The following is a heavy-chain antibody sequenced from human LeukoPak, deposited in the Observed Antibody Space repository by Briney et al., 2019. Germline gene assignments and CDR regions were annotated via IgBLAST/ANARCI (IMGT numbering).Heavy chain of an antibody. D-gene: IGHD3-16*02. V-gene: IGHV3-7*05. CDR2: IRQDGSEK. J-gene: IGHJ4*02. Sequence: GGSLRLSCAASGFTFSNYWMTWVRQAPGRGLEWVANIRQDGSEKYYVDSVKGRFTISRDNAKNSLYLQMNSLRAENTAVYYCARDYVWGSDRYTDYWGQGTLVTVSS. CDR3: ARDYVWGSDRYTDY. CDR1: GFTFSNYW.